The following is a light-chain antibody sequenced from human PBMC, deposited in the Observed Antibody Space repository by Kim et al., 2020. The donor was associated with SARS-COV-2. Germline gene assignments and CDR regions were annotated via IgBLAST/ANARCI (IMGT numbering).Light chain of an antibody. CDR3: SSYAGTNNFYV. CDR2: DVN. Sequence: QSVTSSCTGTSSDVGGYNFVSWHQQHPGKAPKLIIYDVNKRPSGVPNRFSGSKSGNTASLTVSGLQAEDEADYYCSSYAGTNNFYVFGTVTKVTVL. J-gene: IGLJ1*01. CDR1: SSDVGGYNF. V-gene: IGLV2-8*01.